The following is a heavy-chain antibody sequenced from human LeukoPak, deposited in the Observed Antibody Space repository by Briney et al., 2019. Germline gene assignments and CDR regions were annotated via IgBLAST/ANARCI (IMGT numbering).Heavy chain of an antibody. CDR2: INSDGSST. V-gene: IGHV3-74*01. CDR3: ARSSHLYCSGGSCYFDY. D-gene: IGHD2-15*01. Sequence: PGGSLRLSCAASGFTFSSYWMHWVRQAPGKGLVWVSRINSDGSSTSYADSVKGRFTISRDNAKNTLYLQMNSLRAEDTAVYYCARSSHLYCSGGSCYFDYWGQGTLVTVSS. J-gene: IGHJ4*02. CDR1: GFTFSSYW.